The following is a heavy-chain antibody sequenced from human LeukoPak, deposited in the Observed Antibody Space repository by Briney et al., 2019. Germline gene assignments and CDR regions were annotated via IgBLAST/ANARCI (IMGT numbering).Heavy chain of an antibody. Sequence: AGGSLRLSCAASGFTFSRYSMNWVRQAPGKGLEWVSLISWDGGSTYYADSVKGRFTISRDNSKNSLYLQMNSLRTEDTALYYCAKVGSHDAFDIWGQGTMVTVSS. CDR3: AKVGSHDAFDI. J-gene: IGHJ3*02. CDR2: ISWDGGST. V-gene: IGHV3-43*01. CDR1: GFTFSRYS.